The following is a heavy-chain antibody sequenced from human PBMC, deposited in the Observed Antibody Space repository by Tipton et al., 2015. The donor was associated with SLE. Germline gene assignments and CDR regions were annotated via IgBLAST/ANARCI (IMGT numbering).Heavy chain of an antibody. J-gene: IGHJ4*02. CDR2: IRASGTTT. Sequence: SLRLSCAASGFTFNTYSMNWVRQAPGKGLEWVSSIRASGTTTYYADSVKGRFSISRDNAKNSLYLQMNSLRAEDTAVYYCAREDYGDFDYWGQGTLVTVSS. CDR3: AREDYGDFDY. V-gene: IGHV3-21*01. D-gene: IGHD4/OR15-4a*01. CDR1: GFTFNTYS.